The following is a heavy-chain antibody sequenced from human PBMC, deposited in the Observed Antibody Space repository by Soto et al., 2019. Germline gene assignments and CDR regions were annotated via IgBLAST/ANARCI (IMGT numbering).Heavy chain of an antibody. J-gene: IGHJ6*02. CDR1: GGSVSSGSYY. Sequence: SETLSLTCTVSGGSVSSGSYYWSWIRQPPGKGLEWIGYIYYSGSTNYNPSLKSRVTISVDTSKNQFSLKLSSVTAADTAVYYCANIVTGSPPHSGMDVWGEGTRVTVAS. CDR2: IYYSGST. V-gene: IGHV4-61*01. CDR3: ANIVTGSPPHSGMDV. D-gene: IGHD3-9*01.